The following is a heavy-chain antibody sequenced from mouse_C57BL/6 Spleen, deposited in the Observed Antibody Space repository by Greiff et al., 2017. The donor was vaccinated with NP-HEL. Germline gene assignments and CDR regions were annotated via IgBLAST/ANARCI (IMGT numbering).Heavy chain of an antibody. CDR2: IDPSDSET. J-gene: IGHJ3*01. V-gene: IGHV1-52*01. CDR1: GYTFTSYW. CDR3: AIEDPSAWFAY. Sequence: VQLQQPGAELVRPGSSVKLSCKASGYTFTSYWMHWVKQRPIQGLEWIGNIDPSDSETHYNQKFKDKATLTVDKSSSTAYMQLSSLTSEDSAVYYCAIEDPSAWFAYWGQGTLVTVSA.